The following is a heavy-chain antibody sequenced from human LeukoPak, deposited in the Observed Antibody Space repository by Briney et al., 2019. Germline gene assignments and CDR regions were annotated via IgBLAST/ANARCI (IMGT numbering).Heavy chain of an antibody. CDR2: ISGSGGST. CDR3: AKDPSMLGVVPAAPLIAAARNFDY. V-gene: IGHV3-23*01. CDR1: GFTFSSYW. J-gene: IGHJ4*02. D-gene: IGHD2-2*01. Sequence: PGGSLRLSCAVSGFTFSSYWMSWVRQAPGKGLEWVSAISGSGGSTYYADSVKGRFTISRDNSKNTLYLQMNSLRAEDTAVYYCAKDPSMLGVVPAAPLIAAARNFDYWGQGTLVTVSS.